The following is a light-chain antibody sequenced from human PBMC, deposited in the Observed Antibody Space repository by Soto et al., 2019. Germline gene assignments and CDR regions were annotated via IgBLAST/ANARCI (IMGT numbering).Light chain of an antibody. CDR3: QQRHMWPIT. J-gene: IGKJ5*01. CDR1: QSVSTY. V-gene: IGKV3-11*01. CDR2: DAS. Sequence: ETVLTQSPATLSLSPGESATLSCRASQSVSTYLAWYQQKPGQAPRLLIYDASNRVTGIPPRFSGSGSGTDFTLTISSLEPEDSAVYYCQQRHMWPITFGQGTRLEIK.